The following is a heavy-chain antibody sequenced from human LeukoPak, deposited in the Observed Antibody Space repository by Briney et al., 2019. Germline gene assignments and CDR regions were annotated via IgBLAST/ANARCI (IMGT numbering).Heavy chain of an antibody. V-gene: IGHV1-3*01. CDR2: INAGNGNT. CDR1: GGTFSSYA. Sequence: GASVKVSCKASGGTFSSYAISWVRQAPGQGLEWMGWINAGNGNTKYSQKFQGRVTITRDTSASTAYMELSSLRSEDTAVYYCARHPSSYCSSTSCPTYGMDVWGQGTTVTVSS. J-gene: IGHJ6*02. D-gene: IGHD2-2*01. CDR3: ARHPSSYCSSTSCPTYGMDV.